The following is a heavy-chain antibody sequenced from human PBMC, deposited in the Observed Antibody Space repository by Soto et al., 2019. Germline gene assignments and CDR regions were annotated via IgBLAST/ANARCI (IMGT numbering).Heavy chain of an antibody. J-gene: IGHJ5*02. CDR2: INPKSDDT. Sequence: ASVKVSCKTSGYTFANFDFSWVRRAPGQGLEWMGRINPKSDDTNYAQKFQGRVTMTRDTSIDTAYLELTGLTSDDTATYYCARKHSLDYIRWGLDPWGQGTLVTVSS. D-gene: IGHD4-4*01. V-gene: IGHV1-2*02. CDR1: GYTFANFD. CDR3: ARKHSLDYIRWGLDP.